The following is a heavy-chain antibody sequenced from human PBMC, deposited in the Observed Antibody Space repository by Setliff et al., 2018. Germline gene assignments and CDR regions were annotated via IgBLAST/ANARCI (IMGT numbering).Heavy chain of an antibody. Sequence: GGSLRLSCATSGFTFNTYAMSWVRQAPGKGLEWVASISGSSSDIYYADSVKGRFSISRDNAKNSLYLQMNSLRAEDTALFYCARAVTIFGVVTPIYFYYMDVWGKGTTVTVSS. J-gene: IGHJ6*03. D-gene: IGHD3-3*01. CDR1: GFTFNTYA. CDR3: ARAVTIFGVVTPIYFYYMDV. CDR2: ISGSSSDI. V-gene: IGHV3-21*01.